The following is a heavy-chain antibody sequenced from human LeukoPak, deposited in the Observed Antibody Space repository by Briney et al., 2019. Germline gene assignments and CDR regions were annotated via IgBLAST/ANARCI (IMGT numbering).Heavy chain of an antibody. V-gene: IGHV4-34*01. Sequence: SETLSLTCAVYGGSFSGYYWTWIRHTPEKGLEWIGEMNPSGITNYNPSLKSRVTISVDTSKNQFSLTLSSVTAADTAVYYCARGRQDVTMIVVIMTAVSYYLDVWGKGTTVTVS. D-gene: IGHD3-22*01. CDR2: MNPSGIT. CDR3: ARGRQDVTMIVVIMTAVSYYLDV. J-gene: IGHJ6*03. CDR1: GGSFSGYY.